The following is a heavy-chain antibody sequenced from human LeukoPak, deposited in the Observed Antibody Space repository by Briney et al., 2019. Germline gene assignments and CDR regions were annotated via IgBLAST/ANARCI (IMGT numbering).Heavy chain of an antibody. J-gene: IGHJ4*02. D-gene: IGHD3-3*01. CDR1: GFTFSSYA. CDR2: ISYDGSNK. V-gene: IGHV3-30-3*01. CDR3: ARRYDGFDY. Sequence: GGSLRLSCAASGFTFSSYAMHWVRQAPGKGLEWVAVISYDGSNKYYADSVKGRFTISRDNSKNTLYLQMNSLRAEDTAVYYCARRYDGFDYWGQGTLVTVSS.